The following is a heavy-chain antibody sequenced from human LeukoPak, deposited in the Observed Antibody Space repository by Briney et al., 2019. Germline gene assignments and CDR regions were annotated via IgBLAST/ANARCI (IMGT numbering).Heavy chain of an antibody. Sequence: PGGSLRLSCAASGFTFSSYDMHWVRQATGKGLEWVSAIGTAGDTYYPGSVKGRFTISRENAKNSLYLQMNSLRAEDTAVYFCARDLGTNDAFDIWGQGTMLTVSS. CDR3: ARDLGTNDAFDI. D-gene: IGHD7-27*01. V-gene: IGHV3-13*01. J-gene: IGHJ3*02. CDR2: IGTAGDT. CDR1: GFTFSSYD.